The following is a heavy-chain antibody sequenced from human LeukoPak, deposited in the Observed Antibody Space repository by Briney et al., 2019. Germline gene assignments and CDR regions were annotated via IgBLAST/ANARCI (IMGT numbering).Heavy chain of an antibody. V-gene: IGHV3-21*01. J-gene: IGHJ4*02. D-gene: IGHD2-2*02. CDR2: ISRSGTYI. CDR1: GFTFSTYS. CDR3: ARGRYCSSTSCYTGMGADF. Sequence: GGSLRLSCAASGFTFSTYSMNWVRQAPGKGLEWVPSISRSGTYIYCADSVKGRFTISRDNAKNSLYLQMNSLRAEDTAVYYCARGRYCSSTSCYTGMGADFWGQGTLVTVSS.